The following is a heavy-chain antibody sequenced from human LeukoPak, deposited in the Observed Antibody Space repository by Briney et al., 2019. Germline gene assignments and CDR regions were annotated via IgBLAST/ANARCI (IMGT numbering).Heavy chain of an antibody. D-gene: IGHD6-19*01. Sequence: PSETLSLTCTVSGGSFSSYDWRWIRQPPGKGLEWIGYIYYSGSTNYNPSLKSRVTISVDTSKKQFSLKLSSETAADRAVYYCARGYSSGWADYWGQGTLVTVSS. CDR2: IYYSGST. V-gene: IGHV4-59*01. CDR1: GGSFSSYD. J-gene: IGHJ4*02. CDR3: ARGYSSGWADY.